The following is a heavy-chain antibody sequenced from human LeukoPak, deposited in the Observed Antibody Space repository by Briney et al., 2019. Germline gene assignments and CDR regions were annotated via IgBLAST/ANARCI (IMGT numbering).Heavy chain of an antibody. Sequence: SQTLSLTCTVSGGSISSGGYYWSWIRQHPGKGLEWIGYIYYSGSTYYNPSLKSRVTISVDTSKNRFSLKLSSVTAADTAVYYCARDVSNVVASWLDPWGQGTLVTVSS. CDR1: GGSISSGGYY. CDR2: IYYSGST. V-gene: IGHV4-31*03. J-gene: IGHJ5*02. D-gene: IGHD2-2*01. CDR3: ARDVSNVVASWLDP.